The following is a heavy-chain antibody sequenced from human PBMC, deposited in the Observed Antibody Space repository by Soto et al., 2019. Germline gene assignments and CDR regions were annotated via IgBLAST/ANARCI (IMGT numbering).Heavy chain of an antibody. CDR3: ARGIITRPDC. V-gene: IGHV3-21*01. CDR1: VFRLSNYS. D-gene: IGHD3-10*01. CDR2: ISSSSSYI. Sequence: PGVTRRISCTASVFRLSNYSMVWSGQAPGKGLDWVSSISSSSSYIYYADSVKGRFTISRDNAKNSLYLQMNSLRAEDTAVYYCARGIITRPDCWGQGTLVTVSS. J-gene: IGHJ4*02.